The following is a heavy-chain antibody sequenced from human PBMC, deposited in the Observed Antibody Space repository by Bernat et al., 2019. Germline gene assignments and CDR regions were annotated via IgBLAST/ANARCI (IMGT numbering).Heavy chain of an antibody. CDR1: GFSLSTSGVG. J-gene: IGHJ6*02. D-gene: IGHD5-18*01. V-gene: IGHV2-5*02. Sequence: QITLKESGPTLVKPTQTLTLTCTFSGFSLSTSGVGVGWIRQPPGKALEWLALIYWDDDKRYSPSLKSRLTITKDTSKNQVVLTMTNMDPVDTATYYCAHCNGYSYGFYYYYGMDVWGQGTTVTVSS. CDR3: AHCNGYSYGFYYYYGMDV. CDR2: IYWDDDK.